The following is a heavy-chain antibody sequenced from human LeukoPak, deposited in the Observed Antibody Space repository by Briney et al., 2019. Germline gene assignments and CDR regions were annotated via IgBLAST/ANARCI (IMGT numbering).Heavy chain of an antibody. CDR2: ISAYNGNT. CDR1: GYTFTSYG. J-gene: IGHJ4*02. V-gene: IGHV1-18*01. D-gene: IGHD6-19*01. CDR3: ARHTSGWYTSNFDY. Sequence: EASVKVSCKASGYTFTSYGISWVRQAPGQGLEWMGWISAYNGNTNYAQKLQGRVTMTTDTSTSTAYMELRSLRSDDTAIYYCARHTSGWYTSNFDYWGQGTLVTVSS.